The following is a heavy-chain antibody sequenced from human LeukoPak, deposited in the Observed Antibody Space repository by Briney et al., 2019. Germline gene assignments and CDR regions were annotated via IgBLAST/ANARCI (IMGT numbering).Heavy chain of an antibody. D-gene: IGHD3-10*01. V-gene: IGHV3-53*01. CDR1: GFTVSTNF. CDR2: IYTGGST. J-gene: IGHJ4*01. Sequence: PGGSLRLSCAASGFTVSTNFMSWVRQAPGKGLEWVSVIYTGGSTYYAVSVRGRFTISRDNSKNTLYLQMNSLRAEDTAVYYCARVGVWFGEQMDFDSWGHGTLVPVSS. CDR3: ARVGVWFGEQMDFDS.